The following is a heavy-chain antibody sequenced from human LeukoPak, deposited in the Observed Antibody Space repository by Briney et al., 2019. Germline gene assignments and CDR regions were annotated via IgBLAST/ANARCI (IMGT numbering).Heavy chain of an antibody. J-gene: IGHJ4*02. D-gene: IGHD3-22*01. CDR1: GYTFGDNA. V-gene: IGHV3-49*03. CDR3: ARTRSSGYLTFDY. CDR2: IRSKAHGGTT. Sequence: GGSLRLSCTASGYTFGDNAMSWFRQAPGKGLEWVGVIRSKAHGGTTQYAASVKGRFTISRDDTKNSLYLQMNGLRAEDTAVYYCARTRSSGYLTFDYWGQGILVTVSS.